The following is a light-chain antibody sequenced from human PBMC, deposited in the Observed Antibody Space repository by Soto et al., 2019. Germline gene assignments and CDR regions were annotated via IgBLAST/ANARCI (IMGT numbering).Light chain of an antibody. J-gene: IGKJ1*01. V-gene: IGKV3-11*01. CDR3: QQRSNWPRT. CDR1: QSVSSY. Sequence: EIVLTQSPATLSLSPGERATLSCRASQSVSSYLDWYQQKPGQAPRLLIYDASNRATGIPARFSGSGSGTDFTLTISSLEPEDFVVYYCQQRSNWPRTFGQGTKVEIK. CDR2: DAS.